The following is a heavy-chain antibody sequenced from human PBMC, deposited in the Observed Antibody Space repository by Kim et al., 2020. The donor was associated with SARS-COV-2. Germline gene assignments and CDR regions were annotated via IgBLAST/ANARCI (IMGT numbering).Heavy chain of an antibody. CDR1: GFTFSSYA. J-gene: IGHJ3*02. CDR3: ARDGGYDSSGHDAFDI. CDR2: ISYDGSNK. D-gene: IGHD3-22*01. Sequence: GGSLRLSCAASGFTFSSYAMHWVRQAPGKGLEWVAVISYDGSNKYYADSVKGRFTISRDNSKNTLYLQMNSLRAEDTAVYYCARDGGYDSSGHDAFDIWGQGTMVTVSS. V-gene: IGHV3-30-3*01.